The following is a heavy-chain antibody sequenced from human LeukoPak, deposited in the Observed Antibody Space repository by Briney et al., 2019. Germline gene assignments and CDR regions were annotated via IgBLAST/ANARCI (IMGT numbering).Heavy chain of an antibody. V-gene: IGHV4-4*07. CDR3: ARELRVRGPTARNYYYYMDV. CDR2: IYSSGSI. D-gene: IGHD3-10*01. J-gene: IGHJ6*03. Sequence: SETLSLTCTVSGGSIGNYYWSWIRQPAGKGLEWIGRIYSSGSINYNPSLQSRVTLSVDTSKNQFSLKLSSVTAADTAVYYCARELRVRGPTARNYYYYMDVWGKGTTVTISS. CDR1: GGSIGNYY.